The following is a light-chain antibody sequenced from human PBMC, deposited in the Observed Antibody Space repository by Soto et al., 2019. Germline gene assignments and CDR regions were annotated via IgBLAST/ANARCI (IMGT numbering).Light chain of an antibody. CDR3: VAWDADHNGVV. CDR1: GSNIGSNP. CDR2: NDN. Sequence: QSVLTQPASASGTPGQRVTISCSGSGSNIGSNPVNWYQQVPGKAPKLLIYNDNLRPSGVPDQFSGSKSGTSASLAISGLQAEDEAQYYCVAWDADHNGVVFGGGTQLTVL. J-gene: IGLJ2*01. V-gene: IGLV1-44*01.